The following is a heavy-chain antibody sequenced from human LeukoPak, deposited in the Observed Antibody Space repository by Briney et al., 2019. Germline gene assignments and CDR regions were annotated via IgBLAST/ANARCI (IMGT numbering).Heavy chain of an antibody. CDR2: ISAYNGNT. CDR3: ARGAAAGPPETYYYYYYYMDV. CDR1: GYTFTSYG. V-gene: IGHV1-18*01. D-gene: IGHD6-13*01. J-gene: IGHJ6*03. Sequence: ASVKVSCKASGYTFTSYGISWVRQAPGQGLEWMGWISAYNGNTNYAQKLQGRVTMTTDTSTNTAYMELRSLRSDDTAVYYCARGAAAGPPETYYYYYYYMDVWGKGTTVTISS.